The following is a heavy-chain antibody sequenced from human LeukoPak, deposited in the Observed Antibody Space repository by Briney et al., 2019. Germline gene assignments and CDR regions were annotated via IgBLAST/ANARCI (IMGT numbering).Heavy chain of an antibody. V-gene: IGHV3-23*01. Sequence: PGGSLRLSCAASGFFFGDFGMNWVRQSPGKGLEWVSSISPGSDFTYYADSMKGRFTISRDNFNNTLYLQMSSLRAEDTAIYYCAKDLQSSYWGQGTLVTVSS. CDR3: AKDLQSSY. CDR1: GFFFGDFG. CDR2: ISPGSDFT. J-gene: IGHJ4*02. D-gene: IGHD5-24*01.